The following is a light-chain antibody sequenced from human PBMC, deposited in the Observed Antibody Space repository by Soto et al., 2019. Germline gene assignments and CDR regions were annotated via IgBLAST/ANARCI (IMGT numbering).Light chain of an antibody. CDR1: RGISSY. Sequence: DLQMTQSPSSVSASVGDRVSITCRASRGISSYLAWYQQKPGKAPQLLIHSASSLESGVPSRFRGSGSGTEFTLTISSLQPEDFATYFCQQANSFPYTFGQGTKLEI. J-gene: IGKJ2*01. CDR2: SAS. V-gene: IGKV1D-12*01. CDR3: QQANSFPYT.